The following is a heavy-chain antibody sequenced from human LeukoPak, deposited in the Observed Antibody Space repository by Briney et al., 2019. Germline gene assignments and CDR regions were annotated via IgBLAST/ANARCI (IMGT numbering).Heavy chain of an antibody. Sequence: PGGSLRLSCAASGFTFSGYAMSWVRQAPGKGLEWVSAISGSGGSTYYADSVKGRFTISRDNSKNTLYLQMNSLRAEDTAVYYCANLDAYDSTGYYLRNWFDPWGQGTLVTVSS. V-gene: IGHV3-23*01. CDR2: ISGSGGST. D-gene: IGHD3-22*01. CDR3: ANLDAYDSTGYYLRNWFDP. CDR1: GFTFSGYA. J-gene: IGHJ5*02.